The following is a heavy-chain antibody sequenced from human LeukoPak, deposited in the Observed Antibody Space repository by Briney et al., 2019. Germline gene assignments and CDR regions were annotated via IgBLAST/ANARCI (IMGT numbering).Heavy chain of an antibody. CDR1: GYTFTSYY. V-gene: IGHV1-46*01. J-gene: IGHJ4*02. CDR2: INPSGGST. D-gene: IGHD2-2*01. CDR3: ARSLRHCSSTSCYPDY. Sequence: ASVKVSCKASGYTFTSYYMHWVRQAPGQGLEWMGIINPSGGSTSYAQKFQGRVTMTRDTSMSTVYMELSSLRSEDTAVYYCARSLRHCSSTSCYPDYWGQGTLVTVSS.